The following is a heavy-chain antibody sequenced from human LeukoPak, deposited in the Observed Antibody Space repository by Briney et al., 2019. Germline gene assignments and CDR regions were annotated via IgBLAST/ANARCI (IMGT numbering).Heavy chain of an antibody. CDR2: ISAYNGNT. D-gene: IGHD4-23*01. CDR3: ARAPTTVVTPNYYYYYMDV. Sequence: ASVKVSCKASGYTFTSYGISWVRQAPGQGLEGMGWISAYNGNTNYAQKLQGRVTMTTDTSTSTAYMELRSLRSDDTAVYYCARAPTTVVTPNYYYYYMDVWGKGTTVTVSS. V-gene: IGHV1-18*01. CDR1: GYTFTSYG. J-gene: IGHJ6*03.